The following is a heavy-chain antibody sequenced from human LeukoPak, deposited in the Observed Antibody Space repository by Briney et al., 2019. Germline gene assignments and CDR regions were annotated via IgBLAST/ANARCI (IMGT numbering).Heavy chain of an antibody. CDR3: ATIKRGYPYGYFDF. CDR1: GGSISSHY. D-gene: IGHD5-18*01. V-gene: IGHV4-59*11. CDR2: MYDTVNT. J-gene: IGHJ4*02. Sequence: SETLSLTCTVSGGSISSHYWSWVRQPPGKGLEWIGYMYDTVNTKDNPSLTSRLTLSADTSKNQFSLRLGSVTAADTAVYYCATIKRGYPYGYFDFWGQGILVTVSS.